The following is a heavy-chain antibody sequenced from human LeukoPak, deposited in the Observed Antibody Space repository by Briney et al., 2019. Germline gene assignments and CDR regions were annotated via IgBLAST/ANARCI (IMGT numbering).Heavy chain of an antibody. Sequence: GGSLRLSCAASGFSFSTSGMHWIRQAPGKGLEWVAFIQSDGGNEYYADSVKGRFTISRDNSKNTVHLQMNSLRAEDTAVYYCARQEYYDFWSGYHDAFDIWGQGTMVTVSS. D-gene: IGHD3-3*01. CDR2: IQSDGGNE. CDR3: ARQEYYDFWSGYHDAFDI. V-gene: IGHV3-30*02. CDR1: GFSFSTSG. J-gene: IGHJ3*02.